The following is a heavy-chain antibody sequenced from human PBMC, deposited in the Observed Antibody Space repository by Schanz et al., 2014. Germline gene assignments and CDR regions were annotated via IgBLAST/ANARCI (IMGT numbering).Heavy chain of an antibody. CDR2: ISGSGGST. D-gene: IGHD6-6*01. Sequence: EVHLEESGGGVVQPGRSLRLSCAASGFTFHTYDMHWVRQAPGKGLEWVSGISGSGGSTYDADSVKGRFTISRDNYKNTLYLQMNSLSAEDTAVYFCARDQSPYTNSSDVRYFDYWGQGSLVTVSS. CDR1: GFTFHTYD. J-gene: IGHJ4*02. CDR3: ARDQSPYTNSSDVRYFDY. V-gene: IGHV3-23*04.